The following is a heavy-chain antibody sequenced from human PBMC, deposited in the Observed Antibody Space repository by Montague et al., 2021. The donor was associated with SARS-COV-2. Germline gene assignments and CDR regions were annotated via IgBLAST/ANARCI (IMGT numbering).Heavy chain of an antibody. J-gene: IGHJ4*02. CDR3: VREGRSSTYAMDY. D-gene: IGHD2-2*01. CDR1: GASMSGSY. CDR2: IYFSGST. V-gene: IGHV4-59*01. Sequence: SETLSLTCTVSGASMSGSYWGWVRHPPGKGPEWIGNIYFSGSTHYNPSLKSQVTISVDTSKSQFSLRLTSVTAAATAVYYCVREGRSSTYAMDYWGQGTLVTVSS.